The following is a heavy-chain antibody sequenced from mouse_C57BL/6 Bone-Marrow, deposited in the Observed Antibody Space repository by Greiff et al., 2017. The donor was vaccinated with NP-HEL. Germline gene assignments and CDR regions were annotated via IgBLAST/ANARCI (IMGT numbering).Heavy chain of an antibody. CDR3: ARCGSSYDY. D-gene: IGHD1-1*01. Sequence: VQLQQSGPELVKPGASVKISCKASGYAFSSSWMNWVKQRPGKGLEWIGRIYPGDGDTNYNAKFKGKATLTADKSSSTAYMQLSSLTSEDSAVYFCARCGSSYDYWGQGTTLTVSS. CDR2: IYPGDGDT. V-gene: IGHV1-82*01. J-gene: IGHJ2*01. CDR1: GYAFSSSW.